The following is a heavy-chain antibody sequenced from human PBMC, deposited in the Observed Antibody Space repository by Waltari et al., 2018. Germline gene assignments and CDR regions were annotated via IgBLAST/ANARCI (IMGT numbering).Heavy chain of an antibody. J-gene: IGHJ4*02. CDR1: GYIFTGPS. Sequence: QVSLVQSGADVKRPGASVKVTCTASGYIFTGPSLHWVRQAPGQGLEWLGWINPYSGDTNYAQTFQHRVTLTRDTSITTAYMEMTNLQSDDTAVYYCARAARFGDFWSGFSAFDLWGQGTPVTVSS. CDR3: ARAARFGDFWSGFSAFDL. V-gene: IGHV1-2*02. D-gene: IGHD3-3*01. CDR2: INPYSGDT.